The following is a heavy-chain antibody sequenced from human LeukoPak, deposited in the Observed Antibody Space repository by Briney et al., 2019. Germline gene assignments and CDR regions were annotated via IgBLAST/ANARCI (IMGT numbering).Heavy chain of an antibody. D-gene: IGHD2-8*02. CDR3: VKDAGTA. Sequence: GGSLRLSCAASGFTFSSYGMSWVRQAPGKGLECVANIKKDGSEKYYINSVKGRFTISRDNAKNSLYLQMNSLRAEDTALYYRVKDAGTAWGQGTLVTVSS. CDR1: GFTFSSYG. J-gene: IGHJ5*02. CDR2: IKKDGSEK. V-gene: IGHV3-7*01.